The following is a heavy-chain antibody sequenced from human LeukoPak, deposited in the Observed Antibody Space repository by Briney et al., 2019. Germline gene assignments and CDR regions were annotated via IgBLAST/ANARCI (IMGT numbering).Heavy chain of an antibody. V-gene: IGHV3-21*01. CDR2: ISSSSSYI. CDR1: GFTFSSYS. Sequence: GGSLRLSCAASGFTFSSYSMNWVRKAPGKGLEWVSSISSSSSYIYYADSVKGRFTISRDNAKNSLYLQMNSLRAEDTAVYYCARVIITGTTGGAYGMDVWGQGTTVTVSS. D-gene: IGHD1-7*01. CDR3: ARVIITGTTGGAYGMDV. J-gene: IGHJ6*02.